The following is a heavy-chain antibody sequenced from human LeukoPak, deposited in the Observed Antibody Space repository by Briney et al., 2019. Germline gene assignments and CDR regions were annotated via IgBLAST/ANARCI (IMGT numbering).Heavy chain of an antibody. Sequence: PSETLSLTCGVYGESFSGYFWSWIRQPPEKGLEWIGEINHSGYTNYNPSLKSRVTISVDTSKKQFSLRLNSVTAADTAVYYCARDLGGGSLDYWGQGTLVTVSS. V-gene: IGHV4-34*01. D-gene: IGHD1-26*01. CDR2: INHSGYT. CDR1: GESFSGYF. J-gene: IGHJ4*02. CDR3: ARDLGGGSLDY.